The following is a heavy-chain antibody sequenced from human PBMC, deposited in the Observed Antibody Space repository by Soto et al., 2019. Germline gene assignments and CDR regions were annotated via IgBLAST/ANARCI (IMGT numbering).Heavy chain of an antibody. V-gene: IGHV3-30*18. CDR1: GFTFSSFG. D-gene: IGHD3-22*01. J-gene: IGHJ4*02. Sequence: SGGSLRLSCAASGFTFSSFGMHWVRQAPGKGLEWVAVISYDGSNKYYADSVKGRFTISRDNSKNTLYLQMNSLRAEDTAVYHCAKAPHEGYYDSSGYFWYFDYWGQGT. CDR2: ISYDGSNK. CDR3: AKAPHEGYYDSSGYFWYFDY.